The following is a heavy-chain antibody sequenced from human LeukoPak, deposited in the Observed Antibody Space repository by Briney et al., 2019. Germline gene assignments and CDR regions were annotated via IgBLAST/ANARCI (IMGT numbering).Heavy chain of an antibody. CDR1: GYTFTSYG. J-gene: IGHJ3*02. CDR2: ISAYNGNT. V-gene: IGHV1-18*01. CDR3: ASRPAFAYIAVAGIDAFDI. Sequence: ASVKVSCKASGYTFTSYGISWVRQAPGQGLEWMGWISAYNGNTNYAQKLQGRVTMTTDTSTSTAYMELRSLRSDDTAVYYCASRPAFAYIAVAGIDAFDIWGQGTMVTVSS. D-gene: IGHD6-19*01.